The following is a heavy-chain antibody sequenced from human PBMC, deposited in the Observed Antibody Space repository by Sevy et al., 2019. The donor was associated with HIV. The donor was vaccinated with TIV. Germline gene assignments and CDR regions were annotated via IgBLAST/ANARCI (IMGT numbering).Heavy chain of an antibody. CDR3: ATTKDYYETSGSPFDY. V-gene: IGHV1-24*01. CDR2: FDPEDAET. CDR1: GKSLTAFS. Sequence: ASMKVSCKVSGKSLTAFSMHWVRQAPGKGLEWMGSFDPEDAETIYAQKLQGRLTMTEDTSTDTAYMELSRLRSEDTAVYYCATTKDYYETSGSPFDYWGQGTLVTVSS. J-gene: IGHJ4*02. D-gene: IGHD3-22*01.